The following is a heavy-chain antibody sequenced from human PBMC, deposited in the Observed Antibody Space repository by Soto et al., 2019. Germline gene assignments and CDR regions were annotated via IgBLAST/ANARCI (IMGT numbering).Heavy chain of an antibody. D-gene: IGHD3-10*01. CDR3: ARAAYGSGSYYAPYYYYAMDV. J-gene: IGHJ6*02. CDR2: ILYTGNT. Sequence: SETLSLTCTVSGASISSYYWSWIRQPPGKGLEWLGYILYTGNTNYSPSLKSRVTMSVDTSKNQVSLKLSAVTAADTAVYFCARAAYGSGSYYAPYYYYAMDVWGQGTTVTVS. CDR1: GASISSYY. V-gene: IGHV4-59*01.